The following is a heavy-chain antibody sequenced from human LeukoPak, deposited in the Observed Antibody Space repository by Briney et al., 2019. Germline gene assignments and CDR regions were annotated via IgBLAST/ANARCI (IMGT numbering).Heavy chain of an antibody. CDR3: ASSVSYYGDY. J-gene: IGHJ4*02. CDR1: GGTFISYA. Sequence: GASVKVSCKATGGTFISYAISWVRQAPGQGLEWMGIINPSGGSTSYAQKFQGRVTMTRDMSTSTVYMELSSLRSEDTAVYYCASSVSYYGDYWGQGTLVTVSS. CDR2: INPSGGST. D-gene: IGHD1-26*01. V-gene: IGHV1-46*01.